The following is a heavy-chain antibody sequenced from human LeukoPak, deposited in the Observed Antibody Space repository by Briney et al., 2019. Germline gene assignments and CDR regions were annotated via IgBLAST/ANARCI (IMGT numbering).Heavy chain of an antibody. V-gene: IGHV3-30*01. Sequence: PGGSLRLSCAASGFTFSSFALHWVRQAPGKGLQWVAVISYDGNNKYYADPVKGRFTISRDNSKNTLYLQMNNMRAQDTAVYYCARVGRGYSFNVYCFDYWGQGTLVTVSS. CDR1: GFTFSSFA. CDR2: ISYDGNNK. J-gene: IGHJ4*02. CDR3: ARVGRGYSFNVYCFDY. D-gene: IGHD5-18*01.